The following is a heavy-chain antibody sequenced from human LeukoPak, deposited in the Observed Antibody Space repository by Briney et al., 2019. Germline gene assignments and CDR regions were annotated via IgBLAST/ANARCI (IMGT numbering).Heavy chain of an antibody. CDR2: IKQDGSEK. CDR3: ARDAAAYCSSTSCYRYYCYYMDV. D-gene: IGHD2-2*01. J-gene: IGHJ6*03. V-gene: IGHV3-7*01. CDR1: GFTLSSYW. Sequence: GGSLRLSCAASGFTLSSYWMSWVRQAPGKGLEWVANIKQDGSEKYYVDSVKGRFTISRDNAKNSLYLQMNSLRAEDTAVYYCARDAAAYCSSTSCYRYYCYYMDVWGKGTTVTVSS.